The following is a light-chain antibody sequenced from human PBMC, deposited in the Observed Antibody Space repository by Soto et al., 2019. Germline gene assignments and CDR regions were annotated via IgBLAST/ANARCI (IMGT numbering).Light chain of an antibody. CDR1: QSISTY. CDR2: AAS. Sequence: DIQMTQSPSSLSASVGDRVTITCRTSQSISTYLNWYQQKPGKAPNLLIYAASSLQSGVPSRFSGSRSGTDFTLTISSLQPQDFATYYCQQSYSTPFVTFGQGTRLEIK. CDR3: QQSYSTPFVT. V-gene: IGKV1-39*01. J-gene: IGKJ5*01.